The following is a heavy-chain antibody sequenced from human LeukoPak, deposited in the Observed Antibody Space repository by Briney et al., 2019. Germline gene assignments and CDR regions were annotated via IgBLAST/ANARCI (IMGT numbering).Heavy chain of an antibody. CDR3: ARGMYYDFWSGYFVEEPGRNNCLDP. CDR2: INSSGGYM. Sequence: PGGSLRLSCEASGFTFNTYSMNWARQAPGKGLEWVSSINSSGGYMFYADSVKGRFIISRDNAKNSLYLQMDSLRAEDTAVYYCARGMYYDFWSGYFVEEPGRNNCLDPWGQGTLVTVSS. D-gene: IGHD3-3*01. J-gene: IGHJ5*02. CDR1: GFTFNTYS. V-gene: IGHV3-21*01.